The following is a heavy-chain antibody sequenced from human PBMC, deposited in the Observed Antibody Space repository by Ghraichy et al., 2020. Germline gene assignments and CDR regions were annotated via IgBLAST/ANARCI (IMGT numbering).Heavy chain of an antibody. V-gene: IGHV1-2*02. D-gene: IGHD3-10*01. J-gene: IGHJ4*02. CDR2: INPNSGGT. CDR1: GYTFTGYY. CDR3: ARDQAMVRGARFDY. Sequence: ASVKVSCKASGYTFTGYYMHWVRQAPGQGLEWMGWINPNSGGTNYAQKFQGRVTMTRDTSISTAYMELSRLRSDATAVYYCARDQAMVRGARFDYWGQGTLVTVSS.